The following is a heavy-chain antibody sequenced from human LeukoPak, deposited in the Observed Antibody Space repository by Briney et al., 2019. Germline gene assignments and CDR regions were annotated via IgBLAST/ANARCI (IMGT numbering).Heavy chain of an antibody. V-gene: IGHV3-21*04. CDR1: GFTFGTYT. Sequence: GGSLRLSCTGSGFTFGTYTINWVRQAPGKGLEWVSSISSSGSYIYYADSVKGRFTISRDNAKNSPFLQMNSLRAEDTAVYYCANSGEGLWFGDPSSYYGMDVWGQGTTVTVSS. D-gene: IGHD3-10*01. J-gene: IGHJ6*02. CDR2: ISSSGSYI. CDR3: ANSGEGLWFGDPSSYYGMDV.